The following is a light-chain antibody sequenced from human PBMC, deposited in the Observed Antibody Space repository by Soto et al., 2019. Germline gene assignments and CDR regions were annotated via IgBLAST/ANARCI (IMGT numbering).Light chain of an antibody. V-gene: IGKV3-20*01. J-gene: IGKJ4*01. CDR1: QSVSNNY. CDR2: GAS. Sequence: EIVLTQSPGTLSLSPGERATLSCRASQSVSNNYFAWYQQKPGQAPRLLVFGASTRATGIPVRFSGSGSGTDFTLTISRLEPEDSGVYYCHQYGSSVLTFGGGTKVEIK. CDR3: HQYGSSVLT.